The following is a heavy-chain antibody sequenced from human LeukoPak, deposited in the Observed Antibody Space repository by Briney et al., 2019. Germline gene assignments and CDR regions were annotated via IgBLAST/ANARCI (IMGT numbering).Heavy chain of an antibody. V-gene: IGHV4-59*01. J-gene: IGHJ3*02. CDR3: AREHSSSRWRQWLAPSGAFDI. CDR2: IYYSGST. Sequence: ETLSLTCTVSGGSISSYYWSWTRQPPGKGLEWIGYIYYSGSTNYNPSLTSRVTISVDTSKNQFSLKLSSVTAADTAVYYCAREHSSSRWRQWLAPSGAFDIWGQGTMVTVSS. CDR1: GGSISSYY. D-gene: IGHD6-19*01.